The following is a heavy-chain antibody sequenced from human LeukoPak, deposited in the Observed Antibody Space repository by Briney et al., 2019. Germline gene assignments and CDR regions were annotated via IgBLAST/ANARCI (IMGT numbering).Heavy chain of an antibody. V-gene: IGHV4-30-4*02. J-gene: IGHJ4*02. D-gene: IGHD1-26*01. Sequence: SETLSLTCTVSGGSISSGDYYWSWIRQPPGKGLEWIGYIYYSGSTYYNPSLKSRVTISGDTSKNQFSLKLSSVTAADTAVYYCASGGRGSLDYWGQGTLVTVSS. CDR2: IYYSGST. CDR1: GGSISSGDYY. CDR3: ASGGRGSLDY.